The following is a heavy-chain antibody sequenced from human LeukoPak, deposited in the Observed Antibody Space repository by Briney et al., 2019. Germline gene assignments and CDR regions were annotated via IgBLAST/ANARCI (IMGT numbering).Heavy chain of an antibody. D-gene: IGHD5-24*01. V-gene: IGHV4-39*01. CDR3: ASADGYKIDY. Sequence: SETLSLTCTVSGDSISGSSYYWGWIRQPPGKGLEWIGSIYYGGSTYYSPSLKSRVSISVDTPKNQVSLKLSSVTAADTAVYYCASADGYKIDYWGQGTLVTVSS. CDR1: GDSISGSSYY. J-gene: IGHJ4*02. CDR2: IYYGGST.